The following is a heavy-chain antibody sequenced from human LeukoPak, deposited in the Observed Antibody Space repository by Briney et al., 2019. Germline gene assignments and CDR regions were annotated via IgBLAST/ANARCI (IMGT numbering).Heavy chain of an antibody. CDR3: AKMESGYSSSWYVLDY. D-gene: IGHD6-13*01. CDR2: ISGSGGST. Sequence: GSLRLSCAASGFTFSSYVMSWVRQAPGKGLEWVSGISGSGGSTYYADSVKGRFTMSRDNSRNTLYLQMNSLRAEDTAVYYCAKMESGYSSSWYVLDYWGQGTLVTVSS. J-gene: IGHJ4*02. V-gene: IGHV3-23*01. CDR1: GFTFSSYV.